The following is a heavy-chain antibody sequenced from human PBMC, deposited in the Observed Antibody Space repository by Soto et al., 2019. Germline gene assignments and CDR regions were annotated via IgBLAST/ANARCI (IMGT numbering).Heavy chain of an antibody. CDR1: GFTFDHAW. J-gene: IGHJ4*02. CDR2: IKSKTDGGTT. D-gene: IGHD1-26*01. CDR3: TTDLPWSYGALGY. Sequence: PVGSLRLSCAASGFTFDHAWMTWVRQAPGKGLEWVGRIKSKTDGGTTDYASPVKGRFTISRDDSNNTLYLQINSLKAEDTAMYYCTTDLPWSYGALGYWGQGTLVTVSS. V-gene: IGHV3-15*01.